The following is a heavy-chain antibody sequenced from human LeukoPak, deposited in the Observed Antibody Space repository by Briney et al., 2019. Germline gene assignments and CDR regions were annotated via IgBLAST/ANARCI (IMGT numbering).Heavy chain of an antibody. Sequence: SETLSLTCTVSGGSISSYYWSWIRQPPGEGLEWIGYIYYSGSTNYNPSLKSRVTISVDTSKNQFSLKLSSVTAADTAVYYCARMDSYYYDSSGVFDYWGQGTLVTVSS. D-gene: IGHD3-22*01. CDR3: ARMDSYYYDSSGVFDY. J-gene: IGHJ4*02. V-gene: IGHV4-59*01. CDR2: IYYSGST. CDR1: GGSISSYY.